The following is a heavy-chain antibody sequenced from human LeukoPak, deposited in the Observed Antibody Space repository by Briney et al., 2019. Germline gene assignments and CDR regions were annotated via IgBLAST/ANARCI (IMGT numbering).Heavy chain of an antibody. CDR2: ISHDGSNK. Sequence: PGGSLRLSCAASGFLFSSFALHWVRQAPGKGMEWVTLISHDGSNKYYADSVKGRFTISRDNSKNTVYLEMNSLRAEDTAMYYCARDYNGDIDRIYYFDYWGQGTLVTVFS. J-gene: IGHJ4*02. D-gene: IGHD4-17*01. V-gene: IGHV3-30-3*01. CDR3: ARDYNGDIDRIYYFDY. CDR1: GFLFSSFA.